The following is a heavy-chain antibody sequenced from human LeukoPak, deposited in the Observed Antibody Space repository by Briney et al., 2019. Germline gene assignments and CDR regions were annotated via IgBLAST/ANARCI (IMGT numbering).Heavy chain of an antibody. CDR3: ASRYSGSYLSYFDY. D-gene: IGHD1-26*01. CDR1: GGSFSGYY. CDR2: INHSGST. J-gene: IGHJ4*02. Sequence: SETLSLTCAVYGGSFSGYYWSWIRQPPGKGLEWIGEINHSGSTNYNPSLKSRVTISVDTSKNQFSLKLSSVTAADTAVYYCASRYSGSYLSYFDYWGQGTLVTVSS. V-gene: IGHV4-34*09.